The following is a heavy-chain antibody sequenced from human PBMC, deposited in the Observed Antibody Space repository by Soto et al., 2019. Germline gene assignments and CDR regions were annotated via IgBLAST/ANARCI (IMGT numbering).Heavy chain of an antibody. CDR2: ISSTGRII. Sequence: GGSLRLSCAASGFTLSGYEMNWVRQAPGKGLEWVAYISSTGRIIYYADSVKGRFTISRDNAKNSLDLQMNSLRAEDTAVYYFAKTTTNGVGFKPFDSWGQGALVTVSS. CDR1: GFTLSGYE. D-gene: IGHD2-8*01. CDR3: AKTTTNGVGFKPFDS. V-gene: IGHV3-48*03. J-gene: IGHJ4*02.